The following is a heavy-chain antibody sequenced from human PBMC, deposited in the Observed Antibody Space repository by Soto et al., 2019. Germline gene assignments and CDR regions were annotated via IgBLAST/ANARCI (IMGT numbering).Heavy chain of an antibody. J-gene: IGHJ6*02. CDR1: GGSFSGYY. CDR3: ARPNSNYRYYGMDV. CDR2: INHSGST. Sequence: SETLSLTCAVYGGSFSGYYWSWIRQPPGKGLEWIGEINHSGSTNYNPSLKSRVTISVDTSKNQFSLKLSSVTAADTAVYYCARPNSNYRYYGMDVWGHGTTVTVSS. D-gene: IGHD4-4*01. V-gene: IGHV4-34*01.